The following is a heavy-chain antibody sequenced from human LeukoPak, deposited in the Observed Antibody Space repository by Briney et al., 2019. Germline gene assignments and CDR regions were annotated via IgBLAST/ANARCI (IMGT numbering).Heavy chain of an antibody. CDR1: GGSVSSHF. J-gene: IGHJ6*03. V-gene: IGHV4-59*02. CDR2: IYNSGIT. D-gene: IGHD4/OR15-4a*01. Sequence: SETLSLTCTVSGGSVSSHFWSWIRQPPGKGLEWSGYIYNSGITNYNPSLKSRVTMSVDTSKNQFSLMLRSVTAADTAVYYCARDHLPAGAPGYYMDVWGKGTTVTVSS. CDR3: ARDHLPAGAPGYYMDV.